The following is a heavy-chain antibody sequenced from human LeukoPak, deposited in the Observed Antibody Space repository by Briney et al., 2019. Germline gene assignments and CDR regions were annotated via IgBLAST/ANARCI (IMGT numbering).Heavy chain of an antibody. CDR2: INPSSGST. Sequence: ASVKVSCKASGYTFTYYYMHWVRQAPGQGLEWMGIINPSSGSTSYAQKFQGRVTMTRDTSTSTVYMDVSSLRAEDTAVYYCAKAPYCSGGSCYLDYWGQGTLVTVSS. J-gene: IGHJ4*02. CDR3: AKAPYCSGGSCYLDY. D-gene: IGHD2-15*01. CDR1: GYTFTYYY. V-gene: IGHV1-46*01.